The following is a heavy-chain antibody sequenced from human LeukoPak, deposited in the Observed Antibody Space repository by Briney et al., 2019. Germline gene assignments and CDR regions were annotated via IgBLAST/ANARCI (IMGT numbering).Heavy chain of an antibody. CDR3: ARGSCGVNCPKFNWLDT. CDR1: GGSITSGSYY. CDR2: VYMNGHS. Sequence: SETLSLTCTVSGGSITSGSYYWTWIRQSAGGGVEWIGRVYMNGHSNSNPSLESRVTISVDTSNNQFSLNLASVTAADTARYFCARGSCGVNCPKFNWLDTWGQGILVTVSS. J-gene: IGHJ5*02. D-gene: IGHD2-21*01. V-gene: IGHV4-61*02.